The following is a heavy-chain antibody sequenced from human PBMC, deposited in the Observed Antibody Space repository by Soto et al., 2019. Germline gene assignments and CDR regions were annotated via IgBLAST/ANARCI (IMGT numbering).Heavy chain of an antibody. D-gene: IGHD3-22*01. CDR1: GGSISSGDYY. J-gene: IGHJ4*02. V-gene: IGHV4-30-4*01. CDR3: ARASSGGYYHFDY. CDR2: IYYSGST. Sequence: SETLSLTCTVSGGSISSGDYYWSWIRQPPGKGLEWIGYIYYSGSTYYNPSLKSRVTISVDTSKNQFSLKLSSVTAADTAVYYCARASSGGYYHFDYWGQGTLVTV.